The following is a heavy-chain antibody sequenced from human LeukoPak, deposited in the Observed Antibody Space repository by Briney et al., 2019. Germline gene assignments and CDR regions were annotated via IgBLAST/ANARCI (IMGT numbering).Heavy chain of an antibody. J-gene: IGHJ5*02. Sequence: GGSLRLSCAASGFTFSSFAMTWVRQAPGKGLEWVSAISGSGGSTYYADSVKGRFTISRDNSKNTLYLQMNSLRAEDTAVYYCAKEWFGAPVGWFDPWGQGTLVTVSS. CDR2: ISGSGGST. CDR3: AKEWFGAPVGWFDP. V-gene: IGHV3-23*01. D-gene: IGHD3-10*01. CDR1: GFTFSSFA.